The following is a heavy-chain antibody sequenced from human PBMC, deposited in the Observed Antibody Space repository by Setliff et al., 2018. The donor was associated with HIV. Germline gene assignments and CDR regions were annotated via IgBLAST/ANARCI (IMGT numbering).Heavy chain of an antibody. Sequence: SETLSLTCAVSGASDISYIWWSWVRQPPGKGLEWIGEIYHGGSTNYNPSLKSRVTISVDKSKNQFSLKLASVTAADTAVYYCARKEVIGPRRLYYYLDLWGPGTLVTVS. CDR1: GASDISYIW. J-gene: IGHJ2*01. CDR2: IYHGGST. V-gene: IGHV4-4*02. D-gene: IGHD6-6*01. CDR3: ARKEVIGPRRLYYYLDL.